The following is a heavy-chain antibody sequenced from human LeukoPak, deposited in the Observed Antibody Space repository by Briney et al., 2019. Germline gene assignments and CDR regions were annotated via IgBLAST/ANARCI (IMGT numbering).Heavy chain of an antibody. Sequence: SVKVSCKASGGTFSSYAISWVRQAPGQGLEWMGGFIPIFGTANYAQKFQGRVTITADESTSTAYMELSSLRSEDTAVYYCARSPPRYSGYDYGLGELSLAYYFDYWGQGTLVTVSS. CDR1: GGTFSSYA. CDR2: FIPIFGTA. V-gene: IGHV1-69*01. J-gene: IGHJ4*02. CDR3: ARSPPRYSGYDYGLGELSLAYYFDY. D-gene: IGHD5-12*01.